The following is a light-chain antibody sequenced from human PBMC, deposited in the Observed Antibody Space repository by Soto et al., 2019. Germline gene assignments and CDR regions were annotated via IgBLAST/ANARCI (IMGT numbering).Light chain of an antibody. V-gene: IGKV3-15*01. Sequence: IVLTQSPGTLSVSPGERVILSCRASQTLRNKLAWYQQKPGQAPRLLIYGGFTRATGIPARFSGSGSGTAFPLTIHSLQSEDFGIYYCQQHNAWPLTFGPGTKLDLK. CDR3: QQHNAWPLT. CDR2: GGF. CDR1: QTLRNK. J-gene: IGKJ3*01.